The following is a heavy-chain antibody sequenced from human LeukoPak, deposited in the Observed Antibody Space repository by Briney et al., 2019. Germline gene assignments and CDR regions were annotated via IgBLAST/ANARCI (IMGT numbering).Heavy chain of an antibody. J-gene: IGHJ4*02. Sequence: GGSLRLSCTASGFTFSSYEMNWVRQAPGKGLEWVSYISSSGSTIYYADSVKGRFTISRDNAKNSLYLQMNSLRAEDTAVYYCARNSPHYEIFSFDYWGQGTLVTVSS. CDR1: GFTFSSYE. CDR3: ARNSPHYEIFSFDY. V-gene: IGHV3-48*03. D-gene: IGHD4-17*01. CDR2: ISSSGSTI.